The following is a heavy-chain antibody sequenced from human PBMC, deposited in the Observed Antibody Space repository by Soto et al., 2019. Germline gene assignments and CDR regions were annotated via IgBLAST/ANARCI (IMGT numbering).Heavy chain of an antibody. CDR2: IIPIFGTA. V-gene: IGHV1-69*12. CDR1: GGTFSSYA. CDR3: RFLDGNVYGMDV. J-gene: IGHJ6*02. D-gene: IGHD3-3*01. Sequence: QVQLVQSGAEVKKPGSSVKVSCKASGGTFSSYAISWVRQAPGQGLEWMGGIIPIFGTANYAQKFQGRVTITAEGYTSTAYMEVSSLRSEDTAVYYCRFLDGNVYGMDVWGQGTTVTVSS.